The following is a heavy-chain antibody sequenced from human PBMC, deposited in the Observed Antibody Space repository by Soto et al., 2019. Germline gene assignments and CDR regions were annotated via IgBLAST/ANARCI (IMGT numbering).Heavy chain of an antibody. CDR2: IYSGGST. J-gene: IGHJ6*03. CDR1: GFTVSSNY. Sequence: PGGSLRLSCTASGFTVSSNYMSWVRQAPGKGLEWVSVIYSGGSTYYADSVKGRFTISRDNSKNTLYLQMNSLRAEDTAVYYCARGASVLTGTRRLYYMDVWGKGTTVTVSS. CDR3: ARGASVLTGTRRLYYMDV. D-gene: IGHD1-20*01. V-gene: IGHV3-66*01.